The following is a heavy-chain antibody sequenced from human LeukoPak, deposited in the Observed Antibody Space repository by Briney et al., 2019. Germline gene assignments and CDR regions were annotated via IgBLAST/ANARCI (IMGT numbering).Heavy chain of an antibody. CDR3: ARDPIQLWLQGDAFDI. D-gene: IGHD5-18*01. Sequence: GGSLRLSCAASGFTFSSYAMSWVRQAPGKGLEWVSAISGSGGSTYYADSVKGRFTISRDNAKNSLYLQMNSLRAEDTAVYYCARDPIQLWLQGDAFDIWGQGTMVTVSS. J-gene: IGHJ3*02. CDR1: GFTFSSYA. V-gene: IGHV3-23*01. CDR2: ISGSGGST.